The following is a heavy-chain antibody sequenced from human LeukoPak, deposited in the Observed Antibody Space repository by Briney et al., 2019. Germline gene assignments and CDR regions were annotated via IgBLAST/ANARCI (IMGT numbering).Heavy chain of an antibody. Sequence: GRSLRLSCAASGFTFDDYAMHWVRQAPGKGLEWVSSISWNSGRMDYADSVKGRFTISRDNAKNSLYLQMNSLRVEDMALYYCAKDVNYSPSGTFDYWGQGTLVTVSS. CDR3: AKDVNYSPSGTFDY. J-gene: IGHJ4*02. CDR2: ISWNSGRM. V-gene: IGHV3-9*03. D-gene: IGHD3-10*01. CDR1: GFTFDDYA.